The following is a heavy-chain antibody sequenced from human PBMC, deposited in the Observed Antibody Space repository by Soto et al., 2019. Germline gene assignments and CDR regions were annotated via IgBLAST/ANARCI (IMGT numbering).Heavy chain of an antibody. V-gene: IGHV3-23*01. CDR3: AKGSASGSPYYFDY. J-gene: IGHJ4*02. D-gene: IGHD6-25*01. CDR2: ITGSGGST. CDR1: GFTFSNYA. Sequence: EVQLLESGGGLVQPGGSLRLSCAASGFTFSNYAMSWVRQSPGKGLEWVSAITGSGGSTFHADSVKGRFTISRNNSKNIPYLQMSSLRAEDTAVYYCAKGSASGSPYYFDYWGQGILVTVSS.